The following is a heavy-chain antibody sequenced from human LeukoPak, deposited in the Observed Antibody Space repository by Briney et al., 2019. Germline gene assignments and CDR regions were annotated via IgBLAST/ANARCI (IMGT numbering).Heavy chain of an antibody. D-gene: IGHD2-21*02. J-gene: IGHJ4*02. CDR1: GFTFSTYA. Sequence: GGSLRLSCAASGFTFSTYAMSWVRRAPGKGREWVSAISAAGGSAYYADSVKGRFTVSRDNSKNTLYLQMNSLRAEDTALYYCAKDLLFPTFGSDSWGQGTLVTVSS. CDR3: AKDLLFPTFGSDS. CDR2: ISAAGGSA. V-gene: IGHV3-23*01.